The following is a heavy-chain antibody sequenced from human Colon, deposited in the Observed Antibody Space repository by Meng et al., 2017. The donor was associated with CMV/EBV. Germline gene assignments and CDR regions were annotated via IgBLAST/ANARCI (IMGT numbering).Heavy chain of an antibody. V-gene: IGHV3-11*04. D-gene: IGHD2-2*01. CDR3: AREASASKVHALDI. J-gene: IGHJ3*02. Sequence: GGSLRLSCAASGFTFSDYYMGWIRQAPGKGPEWVSYLSGGGDTIYYADSVKGRFSIYRDNAKNSLYLQMNSLGADDTAVYYCAREASASKVHALDIRGQGTMVTVSS. CDR1: GFTFSDYY. CDR2: LSGGGDTI.